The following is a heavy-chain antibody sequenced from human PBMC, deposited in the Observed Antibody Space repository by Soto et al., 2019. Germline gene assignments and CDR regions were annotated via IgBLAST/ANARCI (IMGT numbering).Heavy chain of an antibody. D-gene: IGHD2-2*01. J-gene: IGHJ6*02. V-gene: IGHV4-34*01. CDR2: INHSGST. CDR1: GGSFSGYY. CDR3: ASMPETKWDIVVVPAAEDYYGMDV. Sequence: SSETLSLTCAVYGGSFSGYYWIWIRQPPGKGLEWIGEINHSGSTNYNPSLKSRVTISVDTSKNQFSLKLSSVTAADTAVYYCASMPETKWDIVVVPAAEDYYGMDVWGQGTTVTVSS.